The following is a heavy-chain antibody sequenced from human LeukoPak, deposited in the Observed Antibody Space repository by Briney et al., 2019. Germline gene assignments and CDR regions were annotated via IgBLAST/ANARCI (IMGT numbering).Heavy chain of an antibody. CDR1: GGSISSGASF. D-gene: IGHD1-26*01. J-gene: IGHJ4*02. CDR2: IYYSGST. Sequence: PSETLSLTCTVSGGSISSGASFWSWIRQPPGKGLEWIGYIYYSGSTNYNPSLKSRVTISVDTSKNQFSLKLSSVTAADTAVYYCARAGVYSGSYYPDYWGQGTLVTVSS. V-gene: IGHV4-61*08. CDR3: ARAGVYSGSYYPDY.